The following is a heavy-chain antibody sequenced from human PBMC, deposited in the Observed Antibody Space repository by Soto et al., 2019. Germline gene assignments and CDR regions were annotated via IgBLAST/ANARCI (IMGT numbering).Heavy chain of an antibody. CDR3: ARSPGGFTVATYFFDY. D-gene: IGHD3-16*01. CDR2: IDWDDDK. Sequence: SSPTLVNPTQTLTLTCTFSGFSLSSKGMRVGWIRQPPGKALEWLARIDWDDDKFYSPSLRTRLAISKGTSKNQVVLTMTNVDPMDTATYYCARSPGGFTVATYFFDYWGQGTLVTVSS. V-gene: IGHV2-70*04. CDR1: GFSLSSKGMR. J-gene: IGHJ4*02.